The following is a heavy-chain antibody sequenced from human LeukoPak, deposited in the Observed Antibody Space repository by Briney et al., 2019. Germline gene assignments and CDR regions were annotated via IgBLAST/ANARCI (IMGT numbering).Heavy chain of an antibody. J-gene: IGHJ4*02. CDR1: GYTFTSYG. CDR3: ARDPGYCSSTSCPGTVDY. Sequence: GASVKVSCKASGYTFTSYGISWVRQAPGQGLEWMGGIIPIFGTANYAQKFQGRVTITADESTSTAYMELSSLRSEDTAVYYCARDPGYCSSTSCPGTVDYWGQGTLVTVSS. CDR2: IIPIFGTA. V-gene: IGHV1-69*13. D-gene: IGHD2-2*01.